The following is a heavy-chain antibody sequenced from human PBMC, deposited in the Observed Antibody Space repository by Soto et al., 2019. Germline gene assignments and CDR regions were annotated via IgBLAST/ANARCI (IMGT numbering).Heavy chain of an antibody. D-gene: IGHD5-12*01. V-gene: IGHV3-48*02. J-gene: IGHJ5*02. Sequence: EVQLVESGGGLVQPGGSLRLSCAASGFTFSSYSMNWVRQAPGKGLEWVSYISSSSSTIYYADSVKGRFTISRDNAKNSLYLQMNSLRDEDTAVYYCARDIVATITVMPDSGEHQNWFDPWGQGTLVTVSS. CDR2: ISSSSSTI. CDR3: ARDIVATITVMPDSGEHQNWFDP. CDR1: GFTFSSYS.